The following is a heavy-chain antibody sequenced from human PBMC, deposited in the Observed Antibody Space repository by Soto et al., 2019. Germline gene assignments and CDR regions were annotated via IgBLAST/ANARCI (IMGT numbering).Heavy chain of an antibody. D-gene: IGHD2-15*01. CDR2: ISYDGSNK. Sequence: QVQLVESGGGVVQPGRSLRLSCAASGFTFSSYAMHWVRQAPGKGLEWVAVISYDGSNKYYADSVKGRFTISRDNSKNTLYLQMNSLRAEETAVYYCARALIGAADYCSGGSCYSFDYGGQGTLVTVS. CDR3: ARALIGAADYCSGGSCYSFDY. J-gene: IGHJ4*02. V-gene: IGHV3-30-3*01. CDR1: GFTFSSYA.